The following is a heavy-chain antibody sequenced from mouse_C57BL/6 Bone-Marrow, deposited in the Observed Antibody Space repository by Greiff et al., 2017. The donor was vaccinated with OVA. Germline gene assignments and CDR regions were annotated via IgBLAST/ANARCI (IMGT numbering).Heavy chain of an antibody. CDR2: ISSGSSTI. CDR3: ARINYWYFDV. CDR1: GFTFSDYG. Sequence: DVHLVESGGGLVKPGGSLKLSCAASGFTFSDYGMHWVRQAPEKGLEWVAYISSGSSTIYYADTVKGRFTISRDNAKNTLILQMTSLRSEDTAMYYCARINYWYFDVWGTGTTVTVSS. V-gene: IGHV5-17*01. J-gene: IGHJ1*03.